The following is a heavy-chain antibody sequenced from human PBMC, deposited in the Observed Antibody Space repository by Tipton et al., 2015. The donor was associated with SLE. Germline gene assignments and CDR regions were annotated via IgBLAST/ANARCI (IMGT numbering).Heavy chain of an antibody. CDR3: VKDGPRYWNYDYYFDL. V-gene: IGHV3-53*01. CDR1: GFTFSRNW. Sequence: GSLRLSCAASGFTFSRNWMHWVRQAPGKGLEWVSVTYSGGPTYYADSVKGRFTISRDNSKNTVYLQLSSLRAGDTATYYCVKDGPRYWNYDYYFDLWGRGNLVTVSS. CDR2: TYSGGPT. D-gene: IGHD1-7*01. J-gene: IGHJ2*01.